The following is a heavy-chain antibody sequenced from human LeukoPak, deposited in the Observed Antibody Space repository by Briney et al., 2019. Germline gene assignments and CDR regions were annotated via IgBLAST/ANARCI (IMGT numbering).Heavy chain of an antibody. CDR1: GFTFSSYA. V-gene: IGHV3-23*01. Sequence: SGGSLRLSCAASGFTFSSYAMSWVRQAPGKGLEWVSAISGSGGSTYYADSVKGRFTISRDNSKNTLYLQMNSLRAEDTAVYYCARDGVYCSGGSCYSGYFDYWGQGTLVTVSS. CDR3: ARDGVYCSGGSCYSGYFDY. D-gene: IGHD2-15*01. CDR2: ISGSGGST. J-gene: IGHJ4*02.